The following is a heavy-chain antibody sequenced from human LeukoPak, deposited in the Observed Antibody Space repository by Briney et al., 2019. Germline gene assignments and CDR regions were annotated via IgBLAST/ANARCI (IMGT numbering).Heavy chain of an antibody. CDR3: ATARTLRVTTSFDY. J-gene: IGHJ4*02. Sequence: GGSLRLSCEVAGFTFSSYAMNWVRQAPGRGLEWVSGISGTGGSTFYADSVKGRFTTSRDNSKNTLYLQMNSLRAEDTAVYYCATARTLRVTTSFDYWGQGALVTVSS. D-gene: IGHD4-17*01. CDR1: GFTFSSYA. CDR2: ISGTGGST. V-gene: IGHV3-23*01.